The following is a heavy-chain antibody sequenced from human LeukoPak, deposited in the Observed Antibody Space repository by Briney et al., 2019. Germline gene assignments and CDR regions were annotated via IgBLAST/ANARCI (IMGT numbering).Heavy chain of an antibody. V-gene: IGHV4-30-4*08. J-gene: IGHJ4*02. Sequence: SQALSLTCTVSGGSISSGDYYWSWIRQPPGKGLEWIGYIYYSGSTYYNPSLKSRVTISVDTSKNQFSLKLSSVTAADTAVYYCAREYYYDSSGYYFDYWGQGTLVTVSS. CDR3: AREYYYDSSGYYFDY. CDR1: GGSISSGDYY. CDR2: IYYSGST. D-gene: IGHD3-22*01.